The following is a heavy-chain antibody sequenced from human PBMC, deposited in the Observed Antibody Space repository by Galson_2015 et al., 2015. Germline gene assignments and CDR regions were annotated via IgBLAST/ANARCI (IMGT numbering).Heavy chain of an antibody. J-gene: IGHJ4*02. V-gene: IGHV3-7*03. CDR1: GFTFSSYA. Sequence: SLRLSCAASGFTFSSYAMSWVRQAPGKGLEWVANIKQDGSEKYYVDSVKGRFTISRDNAKNSLYLQMNSLRAGDTAVYYCARAGGYDNFDYWGQGTLVTVSS. CDR3: ARAGGYDNFDY. D-gene: IGHD5-12*01. CDR2: IKQDGSEK.